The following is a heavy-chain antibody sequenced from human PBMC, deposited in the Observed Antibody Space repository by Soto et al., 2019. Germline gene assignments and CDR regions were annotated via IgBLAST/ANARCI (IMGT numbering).Heavy chain of an antibody. D-gene: IGHD2-2*01. Sequence: GGSLRLSCTASGFTFGDYAMSWFRQAPGKGLEWVGFIRSKAYGGTTEYAASVKGRFTISRDDSKSIAYLQMNSLKTEDTAVYYCTRGRHCSSTSCYFSYYYGMDVWGQGTTVTVSS. V-gene: IGHV3-49*03. J-gene: IGHJ6*02. CDR1: GFTFGDYA. CDR2: IRSKAYGGTT. CDR3: TRGRHCSSTSCYFSYYYGMDV.